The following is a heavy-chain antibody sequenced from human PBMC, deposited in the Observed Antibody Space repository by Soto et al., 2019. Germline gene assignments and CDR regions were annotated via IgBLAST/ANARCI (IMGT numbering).Heavy chain of an antibody. D-gene: IGHD4-4*01. CDR2: INKDGTDK. CDR1: GFTFSDYW. J-gene: IGHJ5*02. Sequence: PGGSLRLSCTASGFTFSDYWMAWIRQAPGKGLEWVANINKDGTDKYYVDSVKGRFTISRDSAKNSLHLQMSGLRAEDTAVYHCARDIVTVTGLSGFDPRGQGTLVTVSS. V-gene: IGHV3-7*01. CDR3: ARDIVTVTGLSGFDP.